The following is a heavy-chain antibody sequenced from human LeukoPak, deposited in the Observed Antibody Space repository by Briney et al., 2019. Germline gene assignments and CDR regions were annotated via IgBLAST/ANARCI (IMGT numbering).Heavy chain of an antibody. J-gene: IGHJ4*02. CDR3: ARDFGSRGSGTLYYFDY. Sequence: PGGSLRLSCAASGFTFSRYWMSWVRQAPGKGLEWVSNIKQNGSEKYYVDSVKGRFTISRDNAENSLYLQMYSLRAEDTAVYYCARDFGSRGSGTLYYFDYWGQGTLVTVSS. D-gene: IGHD3-10*01. CDR2: IKQNGSEK. CDR1: GFTFSRYW. V-gene: IGHV3-7*01.